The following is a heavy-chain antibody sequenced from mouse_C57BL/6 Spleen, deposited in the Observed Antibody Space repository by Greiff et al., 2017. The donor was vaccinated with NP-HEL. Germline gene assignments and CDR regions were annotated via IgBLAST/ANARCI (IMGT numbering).Heavy chain of an antibody. V-gene: IGHV1-69*01. Sequence: VQLQQPGAELVMPGASVKLSCKASGYTFTSYWMHWVKQRPGQGLEWIGEIDPSDSYTNYNQKFKGKSTLTVDKSSSTAYIQLSSLTSEDSAVYYCASGPHYYGSSYYYWGQGTTLTVSS. CDR3: ASGPHYYGSSYYY. J-gene: IGHJ2*01. D-gene: IGHD1-1*01. CDR1: GYTFTSYW. CDR2: IDPSDSYT.